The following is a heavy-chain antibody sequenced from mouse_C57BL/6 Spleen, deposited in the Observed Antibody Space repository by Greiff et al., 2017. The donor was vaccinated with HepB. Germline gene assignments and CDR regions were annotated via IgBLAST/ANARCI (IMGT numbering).Heavy chain of an antibody. CDR3: ARRGAAQATWDY. CDR2: IDPSDSET. Sequence: QVQLQQPGAELVRPGSSVKLSCKASGYTFTSYWMHWVKQRPIQGLEWIGNIDPSDSETHYNQKFKDKATLTVDKSSSTAYMQLSSLTSEDSAGYYCARRGAAQATWDYWGQGTTLTVSS. D-gene: IGHD3-2*02. CDR1: GYTFTSYW. V-gene: IGHV1-52*01. J-gene: IGHJ2*01.